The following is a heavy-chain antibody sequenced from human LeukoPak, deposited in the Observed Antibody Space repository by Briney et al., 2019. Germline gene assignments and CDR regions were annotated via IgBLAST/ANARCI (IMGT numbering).Heavy chain of an antibody. CDR3: ARDDGSGIDY. V-gene: IGHV3-21*01. D-gene: IGHD3-10*01. CDR2: ISSSSSYI. Sequence: GGSLRLSCAASGFTFSSYSMNWVRQAPGKGLEWVSSISSSSSYIYYADPVKGRFTISRDNAKNSLYLQMNSLRAEDTAVYYCARDDGSGIDYWGQGTLVTVSS. CDR1: GFTFSSYS. J-gene: IGHJ4*02.